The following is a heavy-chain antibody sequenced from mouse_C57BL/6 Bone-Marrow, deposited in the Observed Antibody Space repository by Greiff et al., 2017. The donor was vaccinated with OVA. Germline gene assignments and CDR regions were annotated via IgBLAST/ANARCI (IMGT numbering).Heavy chain of an antibody. V-gene: IGHV5-9-1*02. CDR2: ISSGGDYI. J-gene: IGHJ3*01. Sequence: EVQLQESGEGLVKPGGSLKLSCAASGFPFSSYAMSWVRQTPEKRLEWVAYISSGGDYIYYADTVKGRFTISRDNARNTLYLQMSSLKSEDTAMYYCTREGDWFAYWGQGTLVTVSA. CDR3: TREGDWFAY. CDR1: GFPFSSYA.